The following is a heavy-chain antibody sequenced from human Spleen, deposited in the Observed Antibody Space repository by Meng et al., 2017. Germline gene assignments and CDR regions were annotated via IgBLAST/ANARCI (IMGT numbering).Heavy chain of an antibody. CDR3: VRGWSSPDS. V-gene: IGHV3-21*01. Sequence: EVLVVEAGGGLVQPGGSLSISCAASGFTFSSYNMIWVRQAPGKGLEWVSSISYTGTYIYYTDSLKGRFTISRDNANNSLYLQMNSLRAEDTAIYYCVRGWSSPDSWGQGTLVTVSS. D-gene: IGHD2-8*01. CDR1: GFTFSSYN. J-gene: IGHJ5*01. CDR2: ISYTGTYI.